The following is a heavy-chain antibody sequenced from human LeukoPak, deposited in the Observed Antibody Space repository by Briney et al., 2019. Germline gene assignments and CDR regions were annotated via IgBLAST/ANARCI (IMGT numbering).Heavy chain of an antibody. CDR2: INPNSGGT. Sequence: ASVKVSCKTSGYTFTGYYIHWVRQAPGQGLEWMGWINPNSGGTNYAQNFQGRATMTRDTSISTAYMELSRLRSDDTAFYYCARTGTPTADWFDPWGQGTLVTVSS. J-gene: IGHJ5*02. V-gene: IGHV1-2*02. CDR3: ARTGTPTADWFDP. CDR1: GYTFTGYY. D-gene: IGHD1-1*01.